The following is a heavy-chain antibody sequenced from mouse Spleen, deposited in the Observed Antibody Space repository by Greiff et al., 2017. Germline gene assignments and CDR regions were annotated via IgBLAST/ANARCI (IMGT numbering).Heavy chain of an antibody. D-gene: IGHD3-3*01. CDR3: ARSRDGSDY. J-gene: IGHJ2*01. Sequence: EVKVVESGPELVKPGASVKISCKASGYSFTGYYMNWVKQSPEKSLEWIGEINPSTGGTTYNQKFKAKATLTVDKSSSTAYMQLKSLTSEDSAVYYCARSRDGSDYWGQGTTLTVSS. CDR1: GYSFTGYY. CDR2: INPSTGGT. V-gene: IGHV1-42*01.